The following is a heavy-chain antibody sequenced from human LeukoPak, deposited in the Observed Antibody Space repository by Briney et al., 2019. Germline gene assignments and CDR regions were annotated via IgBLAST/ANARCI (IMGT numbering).Heavy chain of an antibody. CDR3: ARHGPWNFDY. D-gene: IGHD2-8*01. V-gene: IGHV3-7*01. CDR2: ISPDGSQT. CDR1: GFTFYTYW. Sequence: GGSQRLSCVASGFTFYTYWMGWVRQAPGKGLEWVANISPDGSQTYYVDSVKGRFTISRDNAKNSLYLQMNSLRAEDTAVYYCARHGPWNFDYWGQGTLVTVSS. J-gene: IGHJ4*02.